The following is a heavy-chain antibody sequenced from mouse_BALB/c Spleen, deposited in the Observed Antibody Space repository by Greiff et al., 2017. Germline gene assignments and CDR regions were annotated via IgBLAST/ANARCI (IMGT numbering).Heavy chain of an antibody. J-gene: IGHJ4*01. CDR2: ISSGGSYT. Sequence: EVMLVESGGGLVKPGGSLKLSCAASGFTFSSYTMSWVRQTPEKRLEWVATISSGGSYTYYPDSVKGRFTISRDNAKNTLYLQMSSLKSEDTAMYYCTRDSSGYHYYAMDYWGQGTSVTVSS. CDR3: TRDSSGYHYYAMDY. D-gene: IGHD3-1*01. CDR1: GFTFSSYT. V-gene: IGHV5-6-4*01.